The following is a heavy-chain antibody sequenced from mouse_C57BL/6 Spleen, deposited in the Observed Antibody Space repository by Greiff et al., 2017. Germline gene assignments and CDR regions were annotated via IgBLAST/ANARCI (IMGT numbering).Heavy chain of an antibody. V-gene: IGHV1-22*01. J-gene: IGHJ4*01. CDR2: INPNNGGT. Sequence: EVQLQQSGPELVKPGASVKMSCKASGYTFTDYNMHWVKQSHGKSLEWIGYINPNNGGTSYNQKFKGKATLTVNKSSSTAYMELRSLTSEDSAVYYCARSGVTTDYYAMDYWGQGTSVSVSS. CDR3: ARSGVTTDYYAMDY. D-gene: IGHD2-2*01. CDR1: GYTFTDYN.